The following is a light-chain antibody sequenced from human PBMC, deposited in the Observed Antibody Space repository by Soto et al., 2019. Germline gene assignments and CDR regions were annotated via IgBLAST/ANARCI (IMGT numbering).Light chain of an antibody. Sequence: DVVMTQYPLSLPVTLGQPASISCRSSQSLLHSNGYNYLDWYLQKPGQSPQLLIYFGSHRASGVPDRFTGSGSGIDFTLKISRVEAEDVGVYCCMQPLETPQTFAQGTKV. CDR1: QSLLHSNGYNY. CDR3: MQPLETPQT. CDR2: FGS. V-gene: IGKV2-28*01. J-gene: IGKJ1*01.